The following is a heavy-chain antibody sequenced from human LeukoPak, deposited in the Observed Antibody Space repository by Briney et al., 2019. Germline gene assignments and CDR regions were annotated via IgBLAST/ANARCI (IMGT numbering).Heavy chain of an antibody. CDR1: GFTVSSKY. CDR3: ARLGSYYDMDV. Sequence: PGGSLRLSCAASGFTVSSKYMSWVRHAPGKGLEWVSLLYSGETTYYADSVKGRFTISRDNSKNTLYLQMNSLRAEDTAVYYCARLGSYYDMDVWGPGTTVTVSS. CDR2: LYSGETT. J-gene: IGHJ6*02. V-gene: IGHV3-53*01. D-gene: IGHD3-10*01.